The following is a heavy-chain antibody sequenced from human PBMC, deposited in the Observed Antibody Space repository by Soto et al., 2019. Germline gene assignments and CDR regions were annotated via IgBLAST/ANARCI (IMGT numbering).Heavy chain of an antibody. Sequence: SETLSLTCTVSGGSISSGGYYWSWIRQHPGKGLEWIGYIYYSGSTYYNPSLKSRVTISVDTSKNQFSLKLSSVTAADTAVYYCARERVVRGVISGMDVWGQGTTVTVSS. V-gene: IGHV4-31*03. J-gene: IGHJ6*02. D-gene: IGHD3-10*01. CDR2: IYYSGST. CDR3: ARERVVRGVISGMDV. CDR1: GGSISSGGYY.